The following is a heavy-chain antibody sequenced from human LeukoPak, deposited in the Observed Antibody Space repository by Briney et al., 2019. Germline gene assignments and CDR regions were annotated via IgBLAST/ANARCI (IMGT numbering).Heavy chain of an antibody. CDR3: ARDRYYYGSGSFYYGMDV. CDR2: ISYDGSNK. CDR1: GFTFSSYA. D-gene: IGHD3-10*01. Sequence: GGSLRLSCAASGFTFSSYAMHWVRQAPGKGLEWVAVISYDGSNKYYADSVKGRFTISRDNSKNTLYLQMNSLRAEDTAVYYCARDRYYYGSGSFYYGMDVWGQGTTVTVSS. V-gene: IGHV3-30*04. J-gene: IGHJ6*02.